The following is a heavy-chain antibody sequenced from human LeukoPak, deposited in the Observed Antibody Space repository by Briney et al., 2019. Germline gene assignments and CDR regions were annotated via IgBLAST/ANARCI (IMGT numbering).Heavy chain of an antibody. D-gene: IGHD6-13*01. J-gene: IGHJ4*02. CDR2: ISGSGGST. V-gene: IGHV3-23*01. Sequence: PGGSLRLSCAASGFTVSSNYMSWVRQAPGKGLEWVSAISGSGGSTYYADSVKGRFTISRDNSKNTLYLQMNSLRAEDTAVYYCAKDRMVSSSWYVDWGQGTLVTVSS. CDR3: AKDRMVSSSWYVD. CDR1: GFTVSSNY.